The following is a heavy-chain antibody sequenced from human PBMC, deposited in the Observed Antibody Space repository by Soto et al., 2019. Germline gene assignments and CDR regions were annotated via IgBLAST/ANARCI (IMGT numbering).Heavy chain of an antibody. Sequence: PGGSLRLSCAASGFTFSSYAMSWVRQAPGKGLEWVSAISGSGGSTYYADSVKGRFTISRDNSKNTLYLQINSLIAEDTAVYYCANLPVRYFEWLLYDYWGQGTLVTVAS. V-gene: IGHV3-23*01. CDR3: ANLPVRYFEWLLYDY. D-gene: IGHD3-9*01. J-gene: IGHJ4*02. CDR2: ISGSGGST. CDR1: GFTFSSYA.